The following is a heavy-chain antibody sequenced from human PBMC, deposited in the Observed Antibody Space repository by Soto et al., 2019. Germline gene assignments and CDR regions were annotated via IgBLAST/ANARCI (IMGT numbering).Heavy chain of an antibody. Sequence: SSETLSLACAVYGGFLSESYWTWIRQPPGKGLEWIGEINHVGGTNYNPSLKSRVTMSVDTSQNQFSLRLISVTAADTAMYFCVRIRYQLPSSVLWLDPWGQGTPVTVSS. D-gene: IGHD3-16*01. CDR2: INHVGGT. CDR1: GGFLSESY. CDR3: VRIRYQLPSSVLWLDP. J-gene: IGHJ5*02. V-gene: IGHV4-34*01.